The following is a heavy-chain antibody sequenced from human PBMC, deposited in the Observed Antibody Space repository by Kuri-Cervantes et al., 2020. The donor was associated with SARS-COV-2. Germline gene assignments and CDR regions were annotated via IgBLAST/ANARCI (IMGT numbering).Heavy chain of an antibody. CDR2: MSHDGSSI. Sequence: GESLKISCEASGFSFSSDAMHWVRQTPGKGLEWVALMSHDGSSIYYADYVKGRFTISRDNSKNTLYLQMNSLRAEDTAVYYCARGGRYCSSTSCYAHDSWGQGTLVTVSS. J-gene: IGHJ4*02. CDR3: ARGGRYCSSTSCYAHDS. D-gene: IGHD2-2*01. V-gene: IGHV3-30*04. CDR1: GFSFSSDA.